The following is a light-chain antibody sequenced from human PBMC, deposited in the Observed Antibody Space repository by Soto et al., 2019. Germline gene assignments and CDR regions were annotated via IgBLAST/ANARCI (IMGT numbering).Light chain of an antibody. J-gene: IGKJ1*01. CDR3: QQYGSSPRT. V-gene: IGKV3-20*01. Sequence: IVMTLSPATLSVSPGERATLSCRASQSVSSYLAWNQQKPGQAPRLLIYGASSRATGIPDRFSGSGSGTDFTLTISRLEPEDFAVYYCQQYGSSPRTFGQGTKVDIK. CDR1: QSVSSY. CDR2: GAS.